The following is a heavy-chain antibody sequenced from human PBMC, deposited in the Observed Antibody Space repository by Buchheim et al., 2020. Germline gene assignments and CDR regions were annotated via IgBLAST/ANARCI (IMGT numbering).Heavy chain of an antibody. CDR2: IYYSGNN. V-gene: IGHV4-61*01. J-gene: IGHJ4*02. CDR1: GGSVSSGNYY. Sequence: QVQLQESGPGLVKPSETLSVTCTVSGGSVSSGNYYWSWIRQPPGKGLEWIGYIYYSGNNNSSPSLKSRVTLSMDTSKDPFSQKLSSVTAADTAVYYCARTSIQYHVDSWGQGTL. CDR3: ARTSIQYHVDS. D-gene: IGHD2-2*01.